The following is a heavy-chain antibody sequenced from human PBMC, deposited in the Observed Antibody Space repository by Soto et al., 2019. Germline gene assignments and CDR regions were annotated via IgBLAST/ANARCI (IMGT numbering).Heavy chain of an antibody. D-gene: IGHD5-18*01. CDR2: IYYSGRT. CDR3: ARLPVDTSMIYWFDP. CDR1: GGSVSSGDYY. J-gene: IGHJ5*02. V-gene: IGHV4-61*08. Sequence: SETLSLTCPVSGGSVSSGDYYWSWLRKPPGKGMEWSWNIYYSGRTNYNPSLKSRATLSVDTSKNQFSRQVSSATAADSAVYYCARLPVDTSMIYWFDPWGQGTMVTVSS.